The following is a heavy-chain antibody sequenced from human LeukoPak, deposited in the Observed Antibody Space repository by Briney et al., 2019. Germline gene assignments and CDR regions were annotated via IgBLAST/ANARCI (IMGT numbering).Heavy chain of an antibody. Sequence: PGRSLRLSCAASGFTFNSYGMHWVRQAPGKGLEWVAIISCDGNNQYYSDSVKGRFTISRDNSKNTLHLQMNSLRAEDTAVYYCAKSTHYGSGTYPFDYWGQGTLVTVSS. CDR3: AKSTHYGSGTYPFDY. CDR2: ISCDGNNQ. CDR1: GFTFNSYG. J-gene: IGHJ4*02. D-gene: IGHD3-10*01. V-gene: IGHV3-30*18.